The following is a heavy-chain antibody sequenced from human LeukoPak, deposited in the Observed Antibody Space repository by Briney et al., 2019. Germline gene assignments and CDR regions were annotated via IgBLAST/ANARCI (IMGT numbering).Heavy chain of an antibody. V-gene: IGHV3-23*01. CDR3: AIMHGYYDGSGYWVQ. D-gene: IGHD3-22*01. CDR2: ITPNADRT. Sequence: GGSLRLSCAASGFTFGSYGMSWVRQAPGKGLEWVSFITPNADRTSYADSVEGRFTISRDNPRNTLHMQMNSLRDEDTALYYCAIMHGYYDGSGYWVQWGQGTLVTVSP. CDR1: GFTFGSYG. J-gene: IGHJ1*01.